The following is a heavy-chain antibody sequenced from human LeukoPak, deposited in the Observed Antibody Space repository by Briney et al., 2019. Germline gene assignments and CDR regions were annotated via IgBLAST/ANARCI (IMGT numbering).Heavy chain of an antibody. CDR3: AKYVSARGPPYALAV. J-gene: IGHJ6*02. CDR1: GFTFSTNA. Sequence: PGGSLRLSCAASGFTFSTNAMSWVRQAPGKGLEWASGISASGGNTWYADSVKGRFTISRDNSKNTLYLQMNSLRAEDTAVYYCAKYVSARGPPYALAVWGQGTTVTVSS. V-gene: IGHV3-23*01. CDR2: ISASGGNT. D-gene: IGHD2/OR15-2a*01.